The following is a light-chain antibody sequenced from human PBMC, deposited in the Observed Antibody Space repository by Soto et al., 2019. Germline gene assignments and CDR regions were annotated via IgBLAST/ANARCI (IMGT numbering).Light chain of an antibody. J-gene: IGKJ3*01. Sequence: EIVLTQSPATLSLSLGERATLSCRASQSIGSYLAWYQHKLGQPPRLLIYDASNRATGIPARFSGSGSGTDFTLTISSLEPEDFAVYYCQQRSTWPPFSFGHGTKVDIK. V-gene: IGKV3-11*01. CDR3: QQRSTWPPFS. CDR1: QSIGSY. CDR2: DAS.